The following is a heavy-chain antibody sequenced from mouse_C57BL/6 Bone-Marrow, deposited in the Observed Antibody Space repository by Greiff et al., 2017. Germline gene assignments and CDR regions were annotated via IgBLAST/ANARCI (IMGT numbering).Heavy chain of an antibody. J-gene: IGHJ4*01. CDR1: GFNIKDDY. CDR2: IDPENGDT. Sequence: EVHLVESGAELVRPGASVKLSCTASGFNIKDDYMHWVKQRPEQGLEWIGWIDPENGDTAYASKFQGKATITADTSSNTAYLQLSSLTSEDTAVYYCTTYDYDGGYAMDYWGQGTSVTVSS. CDR3: TTYDYDGGYAMDY. D-gene: IGHD2-4*01. V-gene: IGHV14-4*01.